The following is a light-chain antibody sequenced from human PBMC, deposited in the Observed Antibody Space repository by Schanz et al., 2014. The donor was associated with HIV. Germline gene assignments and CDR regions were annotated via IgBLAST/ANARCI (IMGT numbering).Light chain of an antibody. Sequence: QSVLTQPPSVSAVPGQRVTISCSGSALNIGHSSVSWYQQFPGTAPRLLLYDDHVRPSEIRDRFSGSKSGQSATLAIIGLQAGDEADYYCGAWDSGRRAVVFGGGTKLTVL. J-gene: IGLJ2*01. CDR1: ALNIGHSS. CDR2: DDH. CDR3: GAWDSGRRAVV. V-gene: IGLV1-51*01.